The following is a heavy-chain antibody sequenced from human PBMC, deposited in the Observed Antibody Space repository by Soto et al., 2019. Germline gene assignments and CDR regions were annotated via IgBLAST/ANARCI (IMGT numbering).Heavy chain of an antibody. D-gene: IGHD2-2*02. CDR3: AKVHLGYCSSTSCSTGFDY. Sequence: EVQLLESGGGLVQPGGSLRLSCAASGFTFSSYAMSWVRQAPGKGLEWVSAISGSGGSTYYADSVKGRFTISRDNSTNTLYLKMNSLRAEDTAVYYCAKVHLGYCSSTSCSTGFDYWGQGTLVTVSS. V-gene: IGHV3-23*01. CDR1: GFTFSSYA. CDR2: ISGSGGST. J-gene: IGHJ4*02.